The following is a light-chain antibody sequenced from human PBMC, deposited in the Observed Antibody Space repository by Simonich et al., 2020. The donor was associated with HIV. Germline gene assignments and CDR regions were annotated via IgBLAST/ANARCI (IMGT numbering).Light chain of an antibody. CDR2: IKSDGSH. V-gene: IGLV4-69*01. CDR3: QTWGTDIRV. J-gene: IGLJ3*02. Sequence: QLVLTQSPSASASLGASVKLTCTLSRGHTDDAIAWHPQQQATGPRYLMKIKSDGSHSKGDGIPDRFSGSSSGAERYLTISSLQSEDEADYYCQTWGTDIRVFCGGTKLTVL. CDR1: RGHTDDA.